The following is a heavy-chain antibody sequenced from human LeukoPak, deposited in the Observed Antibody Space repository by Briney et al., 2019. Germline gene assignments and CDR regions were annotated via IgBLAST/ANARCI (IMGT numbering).Heavy chain of an antibody. V-gene: IGHV4-39*01. CDR3: ATQAAGGPLDY. CDR2: VYYSGGT. CDR1: GASISSSTYY. J-gene: IGHJ4*02. D-gene: IGHD2-15*01. Sequence: SETLSLTCTVSGASISSSTYYWGWIRQPPGKGLEWIGTVYYSGGTSYYPSLKSRVTISVDTSKNQFSLKLTSVTAADTAVYYCATQAAGGPLDYWGQGTMVTVSS.